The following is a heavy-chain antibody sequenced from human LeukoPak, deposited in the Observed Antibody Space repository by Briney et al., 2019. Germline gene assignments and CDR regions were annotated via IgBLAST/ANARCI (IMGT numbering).Heavy chain of an antibody. CDR3: ARGQGTVTTH. Sequence: PSETLSLTCTVSGGSISSSSYYWGWIRQPPGKGLEWIGEINHSGSANYNPSLKSRVTISLDTSKNQFSLKVSSVTAADTAVYYCARGQGTVTTHWGQGALVTVSS. V-gene: IGHV4-39*07. CDR1: GGSISSSSYY. D-gene: IGHD4-17*01. CDR2: INHSGSA. J-gene: IGHJ4*02.